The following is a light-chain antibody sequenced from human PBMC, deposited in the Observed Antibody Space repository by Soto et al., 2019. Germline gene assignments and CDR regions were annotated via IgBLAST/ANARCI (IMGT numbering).Light chain of an antibody. Sequence: DVVMTQSPLSLPVTLGQPASISCRSSQSLVLSDGNTYLNWFQQRPGQSPRRLIYKVSNRDSGVPERFSGSGSGTDFTLEISRVEAEDVGVYFCMQGTHWPRTFGQGTKLEIK. CDR1: QSLVLSDGNTY. J-gene: IGKJ2*01. CDR2: KVS. CDR3: MQGTHWPRT. V-gene: IGKV2-30*01.